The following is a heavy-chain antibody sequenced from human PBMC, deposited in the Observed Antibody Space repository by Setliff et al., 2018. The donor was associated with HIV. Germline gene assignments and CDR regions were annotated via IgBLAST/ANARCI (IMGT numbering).Heavy chain of an antibody. Sequence: PGGSLRLSCAASGFTFGDYWMHWVRQDPGKGLLWVARIKGDGSSTSYADSVKGRFTISRDNAKNTLYLQMNSLRAEDTALYYCAKNPARYQLLLGGFDIWGQGTMVTVSS. CDR2: IKGDGSST. V-gene: IGHV3-74*01. D-gene: IGHD2-2*01. J-gene: IGHJ3*02. CDR3: AKNPARYQLLLGGFDI. CDR1: GFTFGDYW.